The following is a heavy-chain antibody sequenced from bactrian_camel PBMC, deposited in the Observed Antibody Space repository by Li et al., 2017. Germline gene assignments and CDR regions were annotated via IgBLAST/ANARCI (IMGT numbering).Heavy chain of an antibody. V-gene: IGHV3S1*01. Sequence: VQLVESGGGPVQAGGSLRLSCTISGSASSNRRFCMAWFRQAPGKEREWVSPINTSEETDYADSVAGRFTASRDNAKNTLYLQMNSLKPDDTAMYYCAATLRKCLSAPSPGIYNQWGQGTQVTVS. D-gene: IGHD3*01. CDR3: AATLRKCLSAPSPGIYNQ. J-gene: IGHJ4*01. CDR1: GSASSNRRFC. CDR2: INTSEET.